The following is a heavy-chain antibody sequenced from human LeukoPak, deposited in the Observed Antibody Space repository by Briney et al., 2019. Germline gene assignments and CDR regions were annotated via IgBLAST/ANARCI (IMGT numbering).Heavy chain of an antibody. CDR3: ARVVSGVTGGDY. V-gene: IGHV3-48*04. J-gene: IGHJ4*02. CDR2: ITPTSTTI. D-gene: IGHD3-3*01. CDR1: GFSFSTYN. Sequence: GGSLRLSCAASGFSFSTYNMIWVRQAPGQGLECISYITPTSTTIHYTDYVKVPFTVSRANANSLLYLQMNSLRVEDTAVYYCARVVSGVTGGDYWGQGTLVSVSS.